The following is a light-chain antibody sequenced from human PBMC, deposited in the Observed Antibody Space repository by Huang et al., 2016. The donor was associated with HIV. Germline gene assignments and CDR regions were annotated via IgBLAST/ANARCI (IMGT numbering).Light chain of an antibody. CDR1: QSVSIY. Sequence: ELVLTQSPANLFLSPGDRANLSCRASQSVSIYFAWYQQKHGQAHRLLIYATSNRTTGVPARFSGSGSGTDFTLTISSLDPEDFANYYCQQRISWPPSYTFGQGTKVEI. CDR2: ATS. J-gene: IGKJ2*01. CDR3: QQRISWPPSYT. V-gene: IGKV3-11*01.